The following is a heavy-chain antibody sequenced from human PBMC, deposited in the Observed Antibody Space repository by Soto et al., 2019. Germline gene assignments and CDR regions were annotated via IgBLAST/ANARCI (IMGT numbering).Heavy chain of an antibody. V-gene: IGHV3-7*01. CDR3: ARDARGPYDFWSGYYTGYYYYMDV. D-gene: IGHD3-3*01. J-gene: IGHJ6*03. CDR1: GFTFSSYW. Sequence: GGSLRLSCAASGFTFSSYWMSWVRQAPGKGLEWVANIKQDGSEKYYVDSVKGRVTISRDNAKNSRYLKMNSLRAEDTAVYYCARDARGPYDFWSGYYTGYYYYMDVWGKGTTVTVSS. CDR2: IKQDGSEK.